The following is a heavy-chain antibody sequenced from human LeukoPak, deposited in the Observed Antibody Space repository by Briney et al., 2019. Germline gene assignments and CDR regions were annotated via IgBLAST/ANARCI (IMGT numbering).Heavy chain of an antibody. V-gene: IGHV3-30-3*01. CDR3: ARDFGGDEDY. CDR1: GFTFSSYA. D-gene: IGHD2-21*02. J-gene: IGHJ4*02. CDR2: ISYDGSNK. Sequence: GGSLRLSCAASGFTFSSYAMHWVRQAPGKGLEWVAVISYDGSNKYYADSVKGRYTISRDNSKNTLYLQMNSLRAEDTAVYYCARDFGGDEDYWGQGTLVTVSS.